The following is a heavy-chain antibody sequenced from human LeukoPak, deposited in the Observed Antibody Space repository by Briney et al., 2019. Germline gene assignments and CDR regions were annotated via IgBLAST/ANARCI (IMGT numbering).Heavy chain of an antibody. J-gene: IGHJ3*02. V-gene: IGHV3-30*02. CDR1: GFTFSSYG. Sequence: SGGSLRLSCAASGFTFSSYGIHWVRQAPGKGLEWVAFIRYDGSNKYYTDSVKGRFTISRDNSKNTLYLQMNSLRAEDTAVYYCVACDAFDIWGQGTMVTVSS. D-gene: IGHD5-12*01. CDR2: IRYDGSNK. CDR3: VACDAFDI.